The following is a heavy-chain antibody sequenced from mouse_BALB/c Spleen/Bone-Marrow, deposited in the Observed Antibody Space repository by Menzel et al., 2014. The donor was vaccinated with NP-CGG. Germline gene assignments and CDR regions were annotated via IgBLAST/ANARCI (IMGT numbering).Heavy chain of an antibody. Sequence: EVKLVESGGGLVQPGDSLILSCATSGFTLSDFYMEWVRQPPGKRLEWIAASRNKAKYYTTEYSASVKGRFIVSRDTSQSVLYLQMNALRAEDTAIYYCARDVGYGNYFVYWGQGTLVTVSA. CDR3: ARDVGYGNYFVY. D-gene: IGHD2-10*02. V-gene: IGHV7-1*02. CDR2: SRNKAKYYTT. CDR1: GFTLSDFY. J-gene: IGHJ3*01.